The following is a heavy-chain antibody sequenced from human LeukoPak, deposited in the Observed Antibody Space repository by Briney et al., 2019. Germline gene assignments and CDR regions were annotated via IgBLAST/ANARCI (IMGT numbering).Heavy chain of an antibody. J-gene: IGHJ4*02. CDR2: INPSGGST. Sequence: GASVKVSCKASGYTFTSHYMHWVRRAPGQGLEWMGIINPSGGSTSYAQKLQGRVTMTRDTSTSTVYMELSSLRSEDTAVYYCATGGAGSRSGYYYFDYWGQGTLVTVSS. D-gene: IGHD3-22*01. CDR1: GYTFTSHY. CDR3: ATGGAGSRSGYYYFDY. V-gene: IGHV1-46*01.